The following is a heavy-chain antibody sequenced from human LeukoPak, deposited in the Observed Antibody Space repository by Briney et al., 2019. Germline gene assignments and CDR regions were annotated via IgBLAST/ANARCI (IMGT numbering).Heavy chain of an antibody. D-gene: IGHD3-16*02. Sequence: GGSLRLSCAASGFTFSSYSMNWVRQAPGKGLEWVSYISSSGTTIYYADSVKGRFTISRDNAKNSLYLQMNSLRAEDTAVYYCASPMYDYVWGSYRLWGQGTLVTVSS. CDR1: GFTFSSYS. CDR2: ISSSGTTI. J-gene: IGHJ4*02. CDR3: ASPMYDYVWGSYRL. V-gene: IGHV3-48*04.